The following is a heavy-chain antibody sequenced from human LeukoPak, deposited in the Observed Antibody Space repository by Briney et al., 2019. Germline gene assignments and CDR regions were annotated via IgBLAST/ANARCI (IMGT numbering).Heavy chain of an antibody. CDR1: GGSFSGYH. Sequence: SSETLSLTCAVYGGSFSGYHWSWIRQPPGKGPEWIGEIDRYGDTKYNPSLKSRVTISLDTSKNQFSLKLSSVTAADTAVYFCARGPYSYDSSGAFDIWGQGTMVTVSS. CDR3: ARGPYSYDSSGAFDI. D-gene: IGHD3-22*01. J-gene: IGHJ3*02. V-gene: IGHV4-34*01. CDR2: IDRYGDT.